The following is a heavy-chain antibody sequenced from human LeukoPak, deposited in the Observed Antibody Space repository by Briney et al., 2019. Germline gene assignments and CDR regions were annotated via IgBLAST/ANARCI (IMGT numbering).Heavy chain of an antibody. J-gene: IGHJ6*02. D-gene: IGHD6-25*01. V-gene: IGHV4-39*02. CDR2: IYYSGTT. CDR1: GGSISSSIYY. Sequence: SETLSLTCTVSGGSISSSIYYWGWIRQPPGKGLEWIGSIYYSGTTYYNPSLKSPVTISVDTSKNQFSLKLNSVTAADTAVYHCARDPAAASDNHFGLDVWGQGTTVTVSS. CDR3: ARDPAAASDNHFGLDV.